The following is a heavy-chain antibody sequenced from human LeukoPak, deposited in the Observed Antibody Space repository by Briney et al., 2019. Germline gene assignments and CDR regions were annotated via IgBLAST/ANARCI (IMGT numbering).Heavy chain of an antibody. CDR3: ARSRGFGELFG. CDR1: GVSISSYY. V-gene: IGHV4-59*01. D-gene: IGHD3-10*01. Sequence: SETLSLTCTASGVSISSYYWSWIRQPPGKGLEWIGYIYYSGSTNYNPSLKSRVTISVDTSKNQFSLKLSSVTAADTAVYYCARSRGFGELFGWGQGTLVTVSS. J-gene: IGHJ4*02. CDR2: IYYSGST.